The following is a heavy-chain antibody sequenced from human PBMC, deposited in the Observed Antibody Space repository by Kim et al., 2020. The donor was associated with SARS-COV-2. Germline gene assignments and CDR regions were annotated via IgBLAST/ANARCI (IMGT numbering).Heavy chain of an antibody. D-gene: IGHD4-4*01. V-gene: IGHV4-59*13. CDR2: IYYSGST. CDR3: AGTVTPVRAYYYYGMDV. J-gene: IGHJ6*02. Sequence: SETLSLTCTVSGGSISSYYWSWIRQPPGKGLEWIGYIYYSGSTNYNPSLKSRVTISVDTSKNQFSLKLSSVTAADTAVYYCAGTVTPVRAYYYYGMDVWGQGTTVTVSS. CDR1: GGSISSYY.